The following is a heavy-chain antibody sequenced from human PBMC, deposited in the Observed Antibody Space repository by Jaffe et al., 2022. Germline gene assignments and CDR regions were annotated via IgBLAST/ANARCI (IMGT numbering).Heavy chain of an antibody. CDR1: GGTFSSYA. V-gene: IGHV1-69*05. CDR3: ARGPMSSGYYGGVCYFDY. J-gene: IGHJ4*02. D-gene: IGHD3-22*01. CDR2: IIPIFGTA. Sequence: QVQLVQSGAEVKKPGSSVKVSCKASGGTFSSYAISWVRQAPGQGLEWMGGIIPIFGTANYAQKFQGRVTITTDESTSTAYMELSSLRSEDTAVYYCARGPMSSGYYGGVCYFDYWGQGTLVTVSS.